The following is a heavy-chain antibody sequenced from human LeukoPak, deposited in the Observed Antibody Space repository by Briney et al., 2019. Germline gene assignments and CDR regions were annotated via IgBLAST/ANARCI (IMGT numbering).Heavy chain of an antibody. CDR1: GASISNSNW. D-gene: IGHD3-10*01. J-gene: IGHJ4*02. V-gene: IGHV4-4*02. CDR2: IFHSGST. CDR3: ASQFGEGLYDY. Sequence: PSGTLSLTCAVSGASISNSNWWSWARQPPGKGLEWIGEIFHSGSTNYNPSLKSRVSISVDKSKNRFSLRLSSVTAADTAVYYCASQFGEGLYDYWGQGTLVTVSS.